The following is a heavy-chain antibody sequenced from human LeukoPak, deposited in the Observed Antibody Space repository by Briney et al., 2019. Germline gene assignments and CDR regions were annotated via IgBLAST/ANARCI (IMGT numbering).Heavy chain of an antibody. J-gene: IGHJ4*02. CDR1: GGSISSYY. CDR2: VSYSGST. Sequence: PSETLSLTCTVSGGSISSYYWSWIRQPPGKGLEWIGYVSYSGSTNYNPSLESRVTISVDTSKNQFSLKLTSMTAADTAVYYCARHGRTSGDSKKAFDYWGQGTLVTVSS. V-gene: IGHV4-59*08. CDR3: ARHGRTSGDSKKAFDY. D-gene: IGHD4-17*01.